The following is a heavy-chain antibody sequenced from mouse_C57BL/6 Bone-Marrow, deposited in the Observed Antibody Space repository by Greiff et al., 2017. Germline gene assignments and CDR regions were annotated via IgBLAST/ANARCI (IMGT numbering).Heavy chain of an antibody. CDR1: DSEVFPIAY. D-gene: IGHD6-1*01. V-gene: IGHV15-2*01. Sequence: VQLQQSGSELRSPGSSVKLSCKDFDSEVFPIAYMSWVRQKPGHGFEWIGGILPSIGRTIYGEKFEDKATLDEDTLSNTAYLELNSLTCEASAIYYCARSLWDVTAYWGQGTLVTVSA. CDR2: ILPSIGRT. J-gene: IGHJ3*01. CDR3: ARSLWDVTAY.